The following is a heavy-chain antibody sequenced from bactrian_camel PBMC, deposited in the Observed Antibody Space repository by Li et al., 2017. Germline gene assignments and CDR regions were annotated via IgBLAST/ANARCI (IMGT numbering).Heavy chain of an antibody. Sequence: HVQLVESGGGSVQAGGSLRLSCAASAYSYSNKCMGWFRQAPGKEREAVAAIDKSGATTYAGSLAGRFTISKDNGDNRLYLHMNNLKPEDTAIYYCAADRFNLQLARHYSYWGRGTQVTVS. J-gene: IGHJ4*01. CDR1: AYSYSNKC. V-gene: IGHV3S53*01. CDR2: IDKSGAT. D-gene: IGHD2*01. CDR3: AADRFNLQLARHYSY.